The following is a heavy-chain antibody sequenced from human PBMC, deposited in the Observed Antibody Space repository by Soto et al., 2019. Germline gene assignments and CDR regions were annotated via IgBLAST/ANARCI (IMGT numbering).Heavy chain of an antibody. CDR3: GRGPQGNHWYSPPIDY. CDR2: INSDGSST. Sequence: PGGSLRLSCAASGFTFSSYWMHWVRQVPGKGLVWVSRINSDGSSTSYADSVKGRFTISRDNAKNMLYLQMNSLRVEDTAVYYCGRGPQGNHWYSPPIDYWGQGTLVTGPS. D-gene: IGHD2-21*02. V-gene: IGHV3-74*01. J-gene: IGHJ4*02. CDR1: GFTFSSYW.